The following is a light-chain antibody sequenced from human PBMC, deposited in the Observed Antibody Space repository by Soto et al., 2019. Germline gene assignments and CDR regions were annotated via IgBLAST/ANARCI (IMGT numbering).Light chain of an antibody. CDR3: QQYNNWPQT. V-gene: IGKV3-15*01. Sequence: EIGMPQSPATLAVSPGERATLSCRASQSVSSNLAWYQQKPGQAPRLLIYGASTRATGIPARFSGSGSGTEFTLTISSLQSEDFAVYYCQQYNNWPQTFGQGT. CDR1: QSVSSN. CDR2: GAS. J-gene: IGKJ1*01.